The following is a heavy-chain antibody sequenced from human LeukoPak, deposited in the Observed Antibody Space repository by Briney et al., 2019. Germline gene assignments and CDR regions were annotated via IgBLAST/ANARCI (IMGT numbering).Heavy chain of an antibody. CDR2: ISPRSDII. V-gene: IGHV3-48*01. D-gene: IGHD3-9*01. Sequence: PGGSLRLSCTASGFTLRSFNMNWVRQAPGKELEWVSHISPRSDIISYADSVKGRFTISRDNAKNSLYLHMNSLRADDMAVYYCVRDNDWAFDYWGQGTLVPVSS. J-gene: IGHJ4*02. CDR3: VRDNDWAFDY. CDR1: GFTLRSFN.